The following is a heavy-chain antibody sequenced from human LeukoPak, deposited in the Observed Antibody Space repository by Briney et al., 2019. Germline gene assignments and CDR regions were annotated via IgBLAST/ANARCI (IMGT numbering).Heavy chain of an antibody. CDR2: IKSDGST. V-gene: IGHV3-74*01. CDR3: ARAVTYFYGSVTYDWFDP. J-gene: IGHJ5*02. D-gene: IGHD3-10*01. Sequence: GGTLRLSCAASGFTFSSYWMHWVRQTPGKGLVWVSRIKSDGSTIYADSVKGRFTISRDNARNTLYLQMNSLRVEDTAMYYCARAVTYFYGSVTYDWFDPWGQGTLVTVSS. CDR1: GFTFSSYW.